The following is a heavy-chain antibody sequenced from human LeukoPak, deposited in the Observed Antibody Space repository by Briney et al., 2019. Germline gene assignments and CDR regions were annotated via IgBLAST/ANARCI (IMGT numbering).Heavy chain of an antibody. CDR2: INHSGST. CDR1: GGSFSGYY. J-gene: IGHJ5*02. Sequence: SETLSLTCAVYGGSFSGYYWSWIRQRPGKGLEWIGEINHSGSTNYNPSLKSRVTISVDTSKNQFSLKLSSVTAADTAVYYCAIDQRITIFGVVIRNWFDPWGQGTLVTVSS. D-gene: IGHD3-3*01. V-gene: IGHV4-34*01. CDR3: AIDQRITIFGVVIRNWFDP.